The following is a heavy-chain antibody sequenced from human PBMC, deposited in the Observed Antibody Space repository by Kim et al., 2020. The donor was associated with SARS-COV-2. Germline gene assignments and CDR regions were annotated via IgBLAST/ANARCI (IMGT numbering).Heavy chain of an antibody. CDR1: GASISSSSC. J-gene: IGHJ5*02. V-gene: IGHV4-4*03. CDR2: VDHSGTT. D-gene: IGHD3-22*01. Sequence: PETLSLTCVVSGASISSSSCWSWVRQPPGKGLEWIGEVDHSGTTSYNVSLKSRVTISVDKSKNQFSLRLNSVSAADTAVYYCARGVSSAWTLRAWFDPWGQGTLVTVSP. CDR3: ARGVSSAWTLRAWFDP.